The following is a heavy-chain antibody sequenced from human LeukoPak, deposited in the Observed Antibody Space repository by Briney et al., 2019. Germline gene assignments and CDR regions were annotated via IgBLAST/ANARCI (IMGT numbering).Heavy chain of an antibody. D-gene: IGHD6-6*01. J-gene: IGHJ4*02. CDR1: GFSFSSYE. CDR2: ISSSGSIM. Sequence: PGGSLRLSCAASGFSFSSYEMNWVRQAPGKGLEWVSYISSSGSIMYSADSVKGRFTISRDSAKNSLYLQMNSLRAEDTAIYYCSGQYSSSSVVDYWGQGTLVTVSS. V-gene: IGHV3-48*03. CDR3: SGQYSSSSVVDY.